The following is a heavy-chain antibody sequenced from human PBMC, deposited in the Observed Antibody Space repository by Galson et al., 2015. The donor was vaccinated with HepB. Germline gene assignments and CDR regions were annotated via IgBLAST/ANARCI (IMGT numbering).Heavy chain of an antibody. D-gene: IGHD3-3*01. V-gene: IGHV3-30*18. CDR3: AKEQNHYDFWSGYYTHYYYYYGMDV. Sequence: SLRLSCAASGFTFSSYGMHWVRQAPGKGLEWVAVISYDGSNKYYADSVKGRFTISRDNSKNTLYLQMNSLRAEDTAVYYCAKEQNHYDFWSGYYTHYYYYYGMDVWGQGTTVTVSS. CDR2: ISYDGSNK. J-gene: IGHJ6*02. CDR1: GFTFSSYG.